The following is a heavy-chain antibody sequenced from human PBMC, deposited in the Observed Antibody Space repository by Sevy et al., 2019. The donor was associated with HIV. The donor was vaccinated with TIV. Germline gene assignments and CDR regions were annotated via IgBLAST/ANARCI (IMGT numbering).Heavy chain of an antibody. CDR2: TKEDGSER. D-gene: IGHD3-22*01. V-gene: IGHV3-7*01. CDR3: VRDFDKGESGYSDWFDS. Sequence: GGSLRLSCAASGFSFSIYWMSWVRQAPGKGLEWVASTKEDGSERKYVDSVKGRFIISRDNAKNALYLQMNSLRAEDTAVYYCVRDFDKGESGYSDWFDSWGQGTLVTVSS. CDR1: GFSFSIYW. J-gene: IGHJ5*01.